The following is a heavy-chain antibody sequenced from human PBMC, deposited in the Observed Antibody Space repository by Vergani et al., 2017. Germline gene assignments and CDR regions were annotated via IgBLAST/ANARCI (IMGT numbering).Heavy chain of an antibody. CDR3: ARLRFGFYYFDY. Sequence: QLQLQESGPGLVKPSETLSLTCTVSGGSISSSSYYWGWIRQPPGKGLEWIGSIYYSGSTYYNPSLTSRVTISVDTSKNQFSLKLSSVTAADTAVYYCARLRFGFYYFDYWGQGTLVTVSS. D-gene: IGHD3-10*01. J-gene: IGHJ4*02. CDR2: IYYSGST. CDR1: GGSISSSSYY. V-gene: IGHV4-39*01.